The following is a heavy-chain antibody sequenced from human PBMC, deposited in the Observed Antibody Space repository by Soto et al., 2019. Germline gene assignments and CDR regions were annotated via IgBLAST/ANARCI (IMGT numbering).Heavy chain of an antibody. CDR3: ARDARYDFWSGYYTGYYYYYMDV. D-gene: IGHD3-3*01. Sequence: PGGSLRLSCSASGFTFSNYAMSWVRQAPGKGVXXXXXISSSSSYIYYADSVKGRFTISRDNAKNSLYLQMNSLRAEDTAVYYCARDARYDFWSGYYTGYYYYYMDVWGKGTTVTVSS. V-gene: IGHV3-21*01. CDR1: GFTFSNYA. CDR2: ISSSSSYI. J-gene: IGHJ6*03.